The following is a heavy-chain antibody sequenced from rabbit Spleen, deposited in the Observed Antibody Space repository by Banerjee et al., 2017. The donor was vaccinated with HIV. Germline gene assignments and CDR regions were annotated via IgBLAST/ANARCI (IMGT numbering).Heavy chain of an antibody. CDR3: ARDLVAVIGWNFNL. Sequence: QSLEESGGGLVQPEGSLTLTCTASGFSFSSRYYMCWVRQAPGKGLEWIGCIGFGSTGNTYYASWAKGRFTISKTSSTTVTLQMTSLTAADTATNFCARDLVAVIGWNFNLWGPGTLVTVS. J-gene: IGHJ4*01. CDR1: GFSFSSRYY. D-gene: IGHD1-1*01. V-gene: IGHV1S40*01. CDR2: IGFGSTGNT.